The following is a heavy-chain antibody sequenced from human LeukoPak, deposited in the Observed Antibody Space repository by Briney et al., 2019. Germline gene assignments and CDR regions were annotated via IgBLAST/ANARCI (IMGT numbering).Heavy chain of an antibody. CDR1: GGSISSYY. CDR3: ARFRTTFGELNH. J-gene: IGHJ5*02. D-gene: IGHD3-10*01. Sequence: SETLSRTCTVSGGSISSYYWSWIRQPPGKGLEWIGYIYYSGSSNYNPSLKSRVTISVDTSKNQFSLKLSSMTAADTAVYYCARFRTTFGELNHWGQGTLVTVSS. CDR2: IYYSGSS. V-gene: IGHV4-59*01.